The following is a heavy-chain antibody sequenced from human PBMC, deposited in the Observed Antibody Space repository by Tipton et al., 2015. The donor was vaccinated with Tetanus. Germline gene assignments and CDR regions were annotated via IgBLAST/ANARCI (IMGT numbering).Heavy chain of an antibody. CDR1: GGSFSTYV. CDR2: LIPIFGPP. V-gene: IGHV1-69*06. J-gene: IGHJ4*02. CDR3: ARSRGGTRDYYAIAY. Sequence: QLVQSGAEVKKPGSSVKVSCKTSGGSFSTYVTSWVRQAPGQGLEWMGGLIPIFGPPNYAQKFQGRVTITADKSTSTAYMELTNLTSEDTAVYCCARSRGGTRDYYAIAYWGQGTLVAVSS. D-gene: IGHD1-26*01.